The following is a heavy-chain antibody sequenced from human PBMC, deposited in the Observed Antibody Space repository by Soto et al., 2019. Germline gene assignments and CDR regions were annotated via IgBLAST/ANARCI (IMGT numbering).Heavy chain of an antibody. J-gene: IGHJ4*02. CDR3: ARDLPPVDY. CDR2: ISAYNGNT. Sequence: QVQLVQSGAEVKKPGASVKVSCKASGYTFSSYFISWVRQAPGQGLEWMGWISAYNGNTNYAQNLQGRVTMTTDTSTSTAYVELRSLRYDDTAVYYCARDLPPVDYWGQGTLVTVSS. V-gene: IGHV1-18*01. CDR1: GYTFSSYF.